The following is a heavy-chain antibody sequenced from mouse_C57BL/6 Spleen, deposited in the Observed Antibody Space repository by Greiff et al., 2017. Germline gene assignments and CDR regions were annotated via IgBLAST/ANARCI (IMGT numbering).Heavy chain of an antibody. Sequence: VQLQQPGAELVKPGASVKLSCKASGYTFTSYWMQWVKQRPGQGLEWIGEIDPSDSYTNYNQKYKGKATLTVATSSSPAYMQLSSLTSEDSAVYYCARNSYYDYYAMDYWGQGTSVTVSS. J-gene: IGHJ4*01. CDR3: ARNSYYDYYAMDY. CDR1: GYTFTSYW. D-gene: IGHD2-12*01. V-gene: IGHV1-50*01. CDR2: IDPSDSYT.